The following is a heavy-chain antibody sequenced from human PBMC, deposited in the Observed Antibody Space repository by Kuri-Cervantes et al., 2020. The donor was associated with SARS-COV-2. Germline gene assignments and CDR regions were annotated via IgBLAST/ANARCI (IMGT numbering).Heavy chain of an antibody. CDR3: ARGANWNYVHNLSDP. D-gene: IGHD1-7*01. J-gene: IGHJ5*02. V-gene: IGHV4-34*01. Sequence: GSLRLSCAVYGGSFSGYYWSWIRQPPGKGLEWIGEINHSGSTNYNPSLKSRVTISVDTSKNQFSLKLSTVTAAETAVYYCARGANWNYVHNLSDPWGQGTLVTVSS. CDR2: INHSGST. CDR1: GGSFSGYY.